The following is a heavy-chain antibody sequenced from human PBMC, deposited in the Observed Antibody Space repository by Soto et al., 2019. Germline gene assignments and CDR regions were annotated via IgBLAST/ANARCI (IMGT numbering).Heavy chain of an antibody. D-gene: IGHD3-16*01. CDR3: AKFSATSVYDISSAPDY. J-gene: IGHJ4*02. CDR2: SSGGGSNT. V-gene: IGHV3-23*01. Sequence: PGGSLRLSCAASGCTFSSYAMTWVRQAPGKGLEWVSASSGGGSNTFYADSVKGRFTISRDNSRKALYLQMTSLRAEDAAVYYCAKFSATSVYDISSAPDYWGQGTLVTVSS. CDR1: GCTFSSYA.